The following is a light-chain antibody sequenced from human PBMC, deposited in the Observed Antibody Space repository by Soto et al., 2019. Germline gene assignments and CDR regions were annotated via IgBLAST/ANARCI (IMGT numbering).Light chain of an antibody. Sequence: EIVLTQSPGTLSLSPGERATLSCRASPSVTSYLAWYQQKPGQAPRLLIYDASTRATGIPARFAGSGSGTDFTLTISSLEPEDFAVYYCQQRSNWPLTFGGGTKVDIK. J-gene: IGKJ4*01. CDR3: QQRSNWPLT. V-gene: IGKV3-11*01. CDR1: PSVTSY. CDR2: DAS.